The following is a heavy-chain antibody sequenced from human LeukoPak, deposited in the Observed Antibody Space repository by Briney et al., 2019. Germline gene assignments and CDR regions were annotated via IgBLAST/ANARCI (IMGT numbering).Heavy chain of an antibody. CDR3: AKQKDPTAYGSGGTCEGYFDY. CDR1: GFTFTTSA. D-gene: IGHD2-15*01. V-gene: IGHV3-23*01. J-gene: IGHJ4*02. CDR2: ISSGGGGI. Sequence: GGSLRLSCAASGFTFTTSAMNWVRQAPGKGLEWVSSISSGGGGIFYADSVKGRFTISRDNSKNTLYLQMNSLRAEDTAVYYCAKQKDPTAYGSGGTCEGYFDYWGQGSLVTVSS.